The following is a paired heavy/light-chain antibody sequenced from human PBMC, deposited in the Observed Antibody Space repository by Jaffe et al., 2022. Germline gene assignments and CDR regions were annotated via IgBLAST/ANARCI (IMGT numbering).Light chain of an antibody. V-gene: IGKV1-39*01. Sequence: DIQMTQSPSSLSASVGDRVTITCRASQSISNYLNWYQQKPGKAPKLLVYAASSLQSGVPSKFSASGSGTDFTLTISSLQPEDFAAYYCQQSYNSPITFGQGTRLEIK. CDR1: QSISNY. J-gene: IGKJ5*01. CDR2: AAS. CDR3: QQSYNSPIT.
Heavy chain of an antibody. J-gene: IGHJ5*01. V-gene: IGHV4-61*02. CDR3: ARAFGGASFDP. Sequence: QVQLQESGPGLVKPSQTLSLTCTVSGDSISSGSYYWSWIRQPAGKGLEWIGRFYTGGSTNYNPSLRSRVTISVDTSKNQFSLKLTSVTAADTAVYYCARAFGGASFDPWGQGTLVTVSS. CDR2: FYTGGST. D-gene: IGHD3-16*01. CDR1: GDSISSGSYY.